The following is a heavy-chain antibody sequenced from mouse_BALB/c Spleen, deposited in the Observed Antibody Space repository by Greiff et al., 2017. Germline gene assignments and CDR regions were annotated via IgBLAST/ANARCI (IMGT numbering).Heavy chain of an antibody. D-gene: IGHD2-3*01. V-gene: IGHV14-1*02. J-gene: IGHJ4*01. CDR3: ASFYDGYYGYYAMDY. CDR2: IDPANGNT. CDR1: GFNIKDYY. Sequence: EVQLQQSGAELVRPGALVKLSCKASGFNIKDYYMHWVKQRPEQGLEWIGRIDPANGNTKYDPKFQGKATITADTSSNTAYLQLSSLTSEDTAVYYCASFYDGYYGYYAMDYWGQGTSVTVSS.